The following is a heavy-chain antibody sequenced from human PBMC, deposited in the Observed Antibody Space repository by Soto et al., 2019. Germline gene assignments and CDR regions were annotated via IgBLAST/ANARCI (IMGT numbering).Heavy chain of an antibody. CDR2: ISNYNGKT. CDR1: GYTFTNYG. J-gene: IGHJ6*02. V-gene: IGHV1-18*01. Sequence: LVQSGGEMKKPGASVKVSCEASGYTFTNYGITWVRQAPGQGLEGMGWISNYNGKTNYAQILQGRVTMTTDTSTRTACMEVTRLRSDDTATYYCARVQIYDILTGSSHSIDVWGQGTTVTVSS. D-gene: IGHD3-9*01. CDR3: ARVQIYDILTGSSHSIDV.